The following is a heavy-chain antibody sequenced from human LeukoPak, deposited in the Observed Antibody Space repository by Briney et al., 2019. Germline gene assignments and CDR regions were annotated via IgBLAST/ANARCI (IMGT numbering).Heavy chain of an antibody. D-gene: IGHD4-23*01. CDR1: GGSINIYY. Sequence: KPSETLSLTCTVSGGSINIYYWSWIRQPPGKGLEWIGYINYSGSTNYNPSLNSRVTISVDTSKNQFSLKLGSVTAADTAVYYCARGGSGGGNSADSYFDLWGRGTLVTVSS. V-gene: IGHV4-59*01. J-gene: IGHJ2*01. CDR2: INYSGST. CDR3: ARGGSGGGNSADSYFDL.